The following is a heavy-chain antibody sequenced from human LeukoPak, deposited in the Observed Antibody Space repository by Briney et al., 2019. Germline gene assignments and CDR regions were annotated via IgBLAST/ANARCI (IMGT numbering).Heavy chain of an antibody. J-gene: IGHJ3*02. V-gene: IGHV3-21*04. Sequence: PGGSLRLSCAASGFTFSSYGMNWVRQAPGKGLEWVSFISSSSSYIYYADSVKGRFTISRDNAKNSLYLQMNSLRAEDTAVYYCATGSITMIVVAMRAFDIWGQGTMVTVSS. CDR1: GFTFSSYG. D-gene: IGHD3-22*01. CDR3: ATGSITMIVVAMRAFDI. CDR2: ISSSSSYI.